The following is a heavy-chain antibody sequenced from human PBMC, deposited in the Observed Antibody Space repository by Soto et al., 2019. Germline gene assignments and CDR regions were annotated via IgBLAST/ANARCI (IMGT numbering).Heavy chain of an antibody. CDR3: ASMVRGSNIDYYHYMDV. CDR2: ISASNGDT. D-gene: IGHD3-10*01. Sequence: QVQLVQSGGVMKKPGASVKVSCKASGYTFTSHGISWVRQAPGQGLEWMGWISASNGDTNYAQKYQGRVTVTTDTSTSTGYRELRSLRSEDTAVYYCASMVRGSNIDYYHYMDVWGEGTTVTVSS. CDR1: GYTFTSHG. J-gene: IGHJ6*03. V-gene: IGHV1-18*01.